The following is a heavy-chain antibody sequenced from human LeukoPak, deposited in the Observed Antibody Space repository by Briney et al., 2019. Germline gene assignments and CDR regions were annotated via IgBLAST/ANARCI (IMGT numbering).Heavy chain of an antibody. CDR2: ISGDGGST. D-gene: IGHD6-19*01. V-gene: IGHV3-43*02. CDR1: GFMFHDYA. CDR3: ARESESSGWYDY. J-gene: IGHJ4*02. Sequence: GGSLRLSCATPGFMFHDYAIHWVRQAPGKGLEWVSLISGDGGSTFYADSVKGRFTISRDNSKNSLYLQMNSLRSDDTALYYCARESESSGWYDYWGQGTLVTVSS.